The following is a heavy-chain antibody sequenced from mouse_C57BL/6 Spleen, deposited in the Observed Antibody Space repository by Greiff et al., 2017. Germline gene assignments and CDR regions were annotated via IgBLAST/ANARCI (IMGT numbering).Heavy chain of an antibody. CDR2: ITPSSGYT. J-gene: IGHJ4*01. CDR3: ARGWLLDYYAMDY. V-gene: IGHV1-7*01. D-gene: IGHD2-3*01. Sequence: QVQLKESGAELAKPGASVKLSCKASGYTFPSYWLHWVKQRPGQGLEWIGYITPSSGYTKYNQKFKDKATLTADKSSSTAYMQLSSLTYEDSAVYYCARGWLLDYYAMDYWGQGTSVTVSS. CDR1: GYTFPSYW.